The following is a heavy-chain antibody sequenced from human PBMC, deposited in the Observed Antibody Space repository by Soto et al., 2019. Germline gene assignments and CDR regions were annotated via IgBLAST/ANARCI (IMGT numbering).Heavy chain of an antibody. Sequence: SETLSLTCTVSGGSISTGYYFWSWIRQPPGKGLEWIGYIYYTGSTFYNPSLRSRVTISGDTSKNEFSLKLSSVTAADTAVYSCARGRGSSWYFDYWGQGTLVTVSS. CDR2: IYYTGST. D-gene: IGHD6-13*01. V-gene: IGHV4-30-4*01. J-gene: IGHJ4*02. CDR1: GGSISTGYYF. CDR3: ARGRGSSWYFDY.